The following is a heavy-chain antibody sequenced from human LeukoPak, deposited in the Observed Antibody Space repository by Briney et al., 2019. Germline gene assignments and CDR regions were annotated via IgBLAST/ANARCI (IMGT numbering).Heavy chain of an antibody. CDR1: GGSISSYY. CDR2: IYYSGST. CDR3: ARGGGYASGLAY. V-gene: IGHV4-59*01. J-gene: IGHJ4*02. Sequence: PSETLSLTCTVSGGSISSYYWSWIWQPPGKGLEWIGYIYYSGSTYYNPSLKSRVTISVDTSKNQFSLSLTSVTAADTAVYYCARGGGYASGLAYWGQGTLVTVSS. D-gene: IGHD5-12*01.